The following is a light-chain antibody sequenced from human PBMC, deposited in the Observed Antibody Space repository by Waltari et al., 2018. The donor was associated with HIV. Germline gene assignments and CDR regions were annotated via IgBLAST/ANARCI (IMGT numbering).Light chain of an antibody. CDR1: NRNVGNYV. J-gene: IGLJ1*01. V-gene: IGLV1-44*01. CDR2: GNS. Sequence: QSALTQEDSVSGTVGQKVTLSCTGNNRNVGNYVVGWYQQVSHGIPRSVMFGNSLPSGIPDRFAGSKSGTTASLTISGLQPEDEADYYCSTWDYSLAAYVFGTGTKVTVL. CDR3: STWDYSLAAYV.